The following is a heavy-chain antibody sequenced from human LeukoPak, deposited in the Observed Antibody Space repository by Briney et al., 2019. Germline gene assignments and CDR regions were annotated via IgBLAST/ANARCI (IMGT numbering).Heavy chain of an antibody. V-gene: IGHV4-30-4*08. CDR3: ARSPYRLFYFDY. Sequence: SETLSLTCTVSGGSIINSDYYWGWIRQPPGKGLEWIGYIYYGGSTYYNPSLKSRLTISVDTSKNQFSLKLSSATAADTAVYYCARSPYRLFYFDYWGQGTLVTVSS. CDR1: GGSIINSDYY. D-gene: IGHD5-18*01. CDR2: IYYGGST. J-gene: IGHJ4*02.